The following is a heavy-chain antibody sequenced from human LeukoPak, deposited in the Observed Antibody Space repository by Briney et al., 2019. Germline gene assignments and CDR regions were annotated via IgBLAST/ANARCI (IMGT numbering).Heavy chain of an antibody. V-gene: IGHV3-64D*06. CDR3: APWLTGYYRPDY. CDR1: GFTFSRYA. D-gene: IGHD3-9*01. CDR2: ISSNGGST. Sequence: GGSLRLSCSASGFTFSRYAMHWVRQAPGKGLEYVSAISSNGGSTYYADSVKGRFTISRDNSKNTLYLQMSSLRAEDTAVYYCAPWLTGYYRPDYWGQGTLVTVSS. J-gene: IGHJ4*02.